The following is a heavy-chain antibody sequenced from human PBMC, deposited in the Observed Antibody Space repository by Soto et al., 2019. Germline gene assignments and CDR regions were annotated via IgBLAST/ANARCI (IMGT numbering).Heavy chain of an antibody. CDR1: GFTFSNAW. V-gene: IGHV3-15*01. D-gene: IGHD3-3*01. CDR3: TVLRFLEWSLNWFDP. J-gene: IGHJ5*02. CDR2: IKSKTDGGTT. Sequence: GGSLRLSCAASGFTFSNAWMSWVRQAPGKGLEWVGRIKSKTDGGTTDYAAPVKGRFTISRDDSKNTLYLQMNSLKTEDTAVYYCTVLRFLEWSLNWFDPWGQGTLVTVSS.